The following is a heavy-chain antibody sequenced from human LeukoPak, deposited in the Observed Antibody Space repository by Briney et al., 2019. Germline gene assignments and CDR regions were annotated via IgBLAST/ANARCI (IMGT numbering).Heavy chain of an antibody. CDR2: IYPGDSDT. V-gene: IGHV5-51*01. Sequence: GESLQISCEGSGYSFTSYWIGWGRQLPGKGLGGMGIIYPGDSDTIYSPSFQGQVPISADKSISTAYLQWSSLKASDTAMYYCARPSQYSSSWYIAFDIWGQGTMVTVSS. D-gene: IGHD6-13*01. CDR3: ARPSQYSSSWYIAFDI. CDR1: GYSFTSYW. J-gene: IGHJ3*02.